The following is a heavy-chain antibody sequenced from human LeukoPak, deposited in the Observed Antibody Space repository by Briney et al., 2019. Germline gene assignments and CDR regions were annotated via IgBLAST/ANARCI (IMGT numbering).Heavy chain of an antibody. CDR2: VTTTAEGGPP. CDR1: GFIFSNAW. V-gene: IGHV3-15*01. J-gene: IGHJ4*02. Sequence: GGSLRLSCEGSGFIFSNAWMSWVRQAPGKGLEWVGRVTTTAEGGPPDYGAPVRGRFTISRDDSKSTVYLQMNSLKTEDTAIYYCTAPLGKTDDDSWGQGTLVTVSS. CDR3: TAPLGKTDDDS. D-gene: IGHD4-23*01.